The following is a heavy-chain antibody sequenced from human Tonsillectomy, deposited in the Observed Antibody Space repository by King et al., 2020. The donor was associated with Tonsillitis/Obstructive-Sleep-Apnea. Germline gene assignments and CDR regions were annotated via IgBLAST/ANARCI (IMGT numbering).Heavy chain of an antibody. Sequence: VQLVESGGGVVQPGRSLRLSCAASGFTFSSYAMHWVRQAPGKGLEWVAVISYDGSNKYYADSVKGRFTISRDNSKNTLYLQMNSLRAEDTAVYYCVRDSSIFLYYYYMDVWGKGTTVTVSS. D-gene: IGHD3-9*01. CDR1: GFTFSSYA. CDR2: ISYDGSNK. CDR3: VRDSSIFLYYYYMDV. J-gene: IGHJ6*03. V-gene: IGHV3-30*04.